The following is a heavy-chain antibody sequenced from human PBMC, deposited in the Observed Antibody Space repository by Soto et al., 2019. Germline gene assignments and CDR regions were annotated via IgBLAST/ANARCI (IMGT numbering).Heavy chain of an antibody. CDR2: IYYSGST. J-gene: IGHJ4*02. CDR3: AREPKPLGIQLWPPEYFDY. Sequence: SETLSLTCTVSGGSISSGGYYWSWIRQHPGKGLEWIGYIYYSGSTYYNPSLKSRVTISVDTSKNQFSLKLSSVTAADTAVYYFAREPKPLGIQLWPPEYFDYWGQGTLVTVSS. V-gene: IGHV4-31*03. D-gene: IGHD5-18*01. CDR1: GGSISSGGYY.